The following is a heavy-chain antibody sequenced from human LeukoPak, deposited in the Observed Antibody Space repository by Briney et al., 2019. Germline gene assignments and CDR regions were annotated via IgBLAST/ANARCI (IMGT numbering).Heavy chain of an antibody. D-gene: IGHD4-17*01. CDR1: GFTFTSYV. CDR3: AREDYGEPGGAFDI. J-gene: IGHJ3*02. CDR2: ISGSGSGT. V-gene: IGHV3-23*01. Sequence: GGSLRLSCAASGFTFTSYVMTWVRQAPGRGLEWVSSISGSGSGTYYADSAKGRFTISRDNSKNTLYLQMNSLRAEDTAVYYCAREDYGEPGGAFDIWGQGTMVTVSS.